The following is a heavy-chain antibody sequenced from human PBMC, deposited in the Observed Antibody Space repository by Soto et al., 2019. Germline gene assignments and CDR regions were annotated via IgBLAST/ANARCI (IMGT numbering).Heavy chain of an antibody. Sequence: GESLKISCEASGYTFTIYWIGWVRQMPGKGLEWMGIIYPRDSDTKYSPSFQGQVTISVDKSTSTAYLQWSSLKASDTDIYYCVRHGDAYYYYGMDVWGQGTTVTVS. CDR3: VRHGDAYYYYGMDV. CDR1: GYTFTIYW. CDR2: IYPRDSDT. V-gene: IGHV5-51*01. J-gene: IGHJ6*02. D-gene: IGHD3-10*01.